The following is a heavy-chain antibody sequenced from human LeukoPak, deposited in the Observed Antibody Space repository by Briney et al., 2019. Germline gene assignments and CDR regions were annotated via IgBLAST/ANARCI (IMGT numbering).Heavy chain of an antibody. CDR2: ISAYNGNT. V-gene: IGHV1-18*01. CDR1: GYTFTNYY. CDR3: ARVGYTYGHRDAFDI. D-gene: IGHD3-10*01. J-gene: IGHJ3*02. Sequence: ASVKVSCKTSGYTFTNYYISWVRQTPGQGLEWMGWISAYNGNTNYAQKFQGRVTITTDISTSTAYMELRSLRSDDTAVYYCARVGYTYGHRDAFDIWGQGTTVTVSS.